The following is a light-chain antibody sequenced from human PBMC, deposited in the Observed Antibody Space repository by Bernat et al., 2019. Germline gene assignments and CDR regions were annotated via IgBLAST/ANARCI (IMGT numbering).Light chain of an antibody. J-gene: IGKJ3*01. V-gene: IGKV3-11*01. Sequence: EVVLTQSPATLSLSPGERATLSCRASQSVSSSLVWYQHKPGQAPSLLIYDASNRATGVPVWFSGSGSGTDFTLTISRLEPEDFAIYYCQERSTLGTFGPGTRVDMK. CDR3: QERSTLGT. CDR1: QSVSSS. CDR2: DAS.